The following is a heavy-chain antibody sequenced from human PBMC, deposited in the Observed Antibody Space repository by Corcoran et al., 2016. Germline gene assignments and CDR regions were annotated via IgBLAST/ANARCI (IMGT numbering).Heavy chain of an antibody. V-gene: IGHV2-26*01. CDR1: GFSLSNARMG. CDR3: ARIPEVDTAMVTEYWFDP. J-gene: IGHJ5*02. Sequence: QVTLKESGPVLVKPTETLTLTCTVSGFSLSNARMGVSWIRQPPGKALEWLAHIFSNDEKSYSTSLKSRLTISKDTSKSQVVLTMTNMDPVDTATYYCARIPEVDTAMVTEYWFDPWGQGTLVTVSS. D-gene: IGHD5-18*01. CDR2: IFSNDEK.